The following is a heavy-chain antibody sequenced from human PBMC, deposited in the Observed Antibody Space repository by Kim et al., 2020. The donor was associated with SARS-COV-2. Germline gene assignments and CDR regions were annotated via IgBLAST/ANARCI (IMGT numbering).Heavy chain of an antibody. CDR2: ISGSGGST. J-gene: IGHJ6*02. CDR3: AKYYYGSGTTMGYYYGMDV. Sequence: GGSLRLSCAASGFTFSSYAMSWVGQAPGKGLEWVSAISGSGGSTYYADSVKGRFTISRDNSKNTLYLQMNSLRAEDTAVYYCAKYYYGSGTTMGYYYGMDVWGHGTTVTVSS. D-gene: IGHD3-10*01. CDR1: GFTFSSYA. V-gene: IGHV3-23*01.